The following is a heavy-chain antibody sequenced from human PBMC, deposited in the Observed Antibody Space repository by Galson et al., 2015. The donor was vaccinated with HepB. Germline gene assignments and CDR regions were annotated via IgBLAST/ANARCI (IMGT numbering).Heavy chain of an antibody. CDR1: GFTFSAYG. D-gene: IGHD3-16*01. CDR2: VNLGGREM. CDR3: AREVMIRTLAHKTPDY. V-gene: IGHV3-7*03. J-gene: IGHJ4*02. Sequence: SLRLSCAASGFTFSAYGMSWVRQVPGKGLEWVAEVNLGGREMYYADSVKGRFTISRDNAERSVSLHMYSLRAEDTAVYYCAREVMIRTLAHKTPDYWGQGTLVTVSS.